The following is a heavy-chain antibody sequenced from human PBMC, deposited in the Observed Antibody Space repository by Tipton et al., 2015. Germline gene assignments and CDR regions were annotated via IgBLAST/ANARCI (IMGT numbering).Heavy chain of an antibody. D-gene: IGHD1-26*01. CDR3: AKDREELAPDY. CDR2: ISYDGSEK. V-gene: IGHV3-30*18. CDR1: GFTFSTYA. Sequence: SLRLSCSAAGFTFSTYAMHWVRQAPGKGLEWVAVISYDGSEKYYVDSVKGRFTISRDNSKKTLYLQVNSLRAEDTAVYHCAKDREELAPDYWGRGTLVTVSS. J-gene: IGHJ4*02.